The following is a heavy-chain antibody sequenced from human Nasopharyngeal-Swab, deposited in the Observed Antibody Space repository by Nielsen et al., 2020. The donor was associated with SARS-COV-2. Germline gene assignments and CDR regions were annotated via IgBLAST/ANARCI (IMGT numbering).Heavy chain of an antibody. J-gene: IGHJ4*02. CDR2: IYYSGST. Sequence: VRQMPGKGLEWIGSIYYSGSTYYNPSLKSRVTISVDTSKNQFSLKLSSVTAADTAVYYCATRDYYGSGTMGSPFDYWGQGTLVTVSS. V-gene: IGHV4-39*01. D-gene: IGHD3-10*01. CDR3: ATRDYYGSGTMGSPFDY.